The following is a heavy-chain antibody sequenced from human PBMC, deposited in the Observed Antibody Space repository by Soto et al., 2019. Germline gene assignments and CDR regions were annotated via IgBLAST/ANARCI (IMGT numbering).Heavy chain of an antibody. CDR2: IYYSGRT. Sequence: PSETLSLTCTVSGRSISSVDYYWSWIRQHPGKGLEWIGYIYYSGRTYHNSSLKSRVTISVDTSKNQFSLKLSSVTAADTAVYYCASSYYDSSPYYYYGMDVWGRGTTVTV. CDR3: ASSYYDSSPYYYYGMDV. V-gene: IGHV4-31*03. D-gene: IGHD3-22*01. CDR1: GRSISSVDYY. J-gene: IGHJ6*02.